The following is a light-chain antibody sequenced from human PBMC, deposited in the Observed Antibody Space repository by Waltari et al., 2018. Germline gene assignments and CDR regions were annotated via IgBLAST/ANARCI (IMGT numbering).Light chain of an antibody. CDR2: DVN. J-gene: IGLJ2*01. Sequence: QSALTQPASVSGSPGQSNPLSCTGTSTAVGNNYPSAYQQKQGKVPKLMIYDVNKRPSDISNRFSGSKSGNTASLTISGLQAEDEADYYCSSFTNSNTFVLFGGGTKLTVL. V-gene: IGLV2-14*01. CDR3: SSFTNSNTFVL. CDR1: STAVGNNY.